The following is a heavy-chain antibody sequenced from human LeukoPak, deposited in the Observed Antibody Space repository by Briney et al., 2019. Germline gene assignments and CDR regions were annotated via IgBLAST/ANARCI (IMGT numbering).Heavy chain of an antibody. J-gene: IGHJ4*02. CDR2: VYPGDSDT. CDR3: ARGHLYDYSSTSYYFDY. Sequence: KRGESLKISCKGSGYSFASYWIGWVRQMPGKGLEWMGVVYPGDSDTRYSPSFQGQVTISADKFISTAYLQWSSLKASDTAMYYCARGHLYDYSSTSYYFDYWGQGTLVTVSS. V-gene: IGHV5-51*01. CDR1: GYSFASYW. D-gene: IGHD6-13*01.